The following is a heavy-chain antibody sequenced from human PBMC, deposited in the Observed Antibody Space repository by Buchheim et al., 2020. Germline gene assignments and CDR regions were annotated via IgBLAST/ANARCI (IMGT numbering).Heavy chain of an antibody. J-gene: IGHJ4*02. Sequence: EVQLVESGGGLVQPGGSLRLSCAASGFTLSSYWMHWVRQAPGKGLVWVSRINGDGSSTSYADSVKGRFTISRDNAKNTLYVQMNSLRAEDTAAYYCARGGYSYGNYYSDYWGQGTL. V-gene: IGHV3-74*01. CDR3: ARGGYSYGNYYSDY. CDR1: GFTLSSYW. D-gene: IGHD5-18*01. CDR2: INGDGSST.